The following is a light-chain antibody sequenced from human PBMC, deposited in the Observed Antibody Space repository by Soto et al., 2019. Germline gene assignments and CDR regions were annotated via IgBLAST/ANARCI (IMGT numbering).Light chain of an antibody. CDR1: QGISSY. Sequence: DIKGTQYPSSLSASVGDRVTITCRASQGISSYLNWYQQKPGKAPKLLIYAASTLQSGVPSRFSGSGSGTDFTLTISRLQAEDFATYYCQQSYSTPTTFGGGTKVDIK. CDR3: QQSYSTPTT. V-gene: IGKV1-39*01. J-gene: IGKJ4*01. CDR2: AAS.